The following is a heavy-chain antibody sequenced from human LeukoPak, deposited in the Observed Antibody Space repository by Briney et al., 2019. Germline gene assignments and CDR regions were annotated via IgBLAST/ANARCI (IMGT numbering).Heavy chain of an antibody. J-gene: IGHJ4*02. CDR3: ARSGGRITMIAGNFDY. CDR2: ISGSGGST. V-gene: IGHV3-23*01. D-gene: IGHD3-22*01. CDR1: GFTFSSYA. Sequence: GGSLRLSCAASGFTFSSYAMSWVRQAPGKGLEWVSAISGSGGSTYYADSVKGRFTISRDNSKNTLYLQMNSLRAEDTAVYYCARSGGRITMIAGNFDYWGQGTLVTVSS.